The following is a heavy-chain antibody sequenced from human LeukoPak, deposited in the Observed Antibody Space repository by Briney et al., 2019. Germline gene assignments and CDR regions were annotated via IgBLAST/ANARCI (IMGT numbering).Heavy chain of an antibody. CDR1: GFTFSSYA. V-gene: IGHV3-48*03. D-gene: IGHD6-13*01. CDR2: ISSSGSTI. CDR3: ATIAAADPEGYYYYYYGMDV. Sequence: GGSLRLSCAASGFTFSSYAMNWVRQAPGKGLEWVSYISSSGSTIYYADSVKGRFTISRDNAKNSLYLQMNSLRAEDTAVYYCATIAAADPEGYYYYYYGMDVWGQGTTVTVSS. J-gene: IGHJ6*02.